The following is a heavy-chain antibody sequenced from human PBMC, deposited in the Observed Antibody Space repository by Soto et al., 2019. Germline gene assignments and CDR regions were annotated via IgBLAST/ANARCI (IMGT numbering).Heavy chain of an antibody. V-gene: IGHV3-33*01. CDR3: ARDSSSWPTGNWFDP. Sequence: PGGSLRLSCAASGFTFSSYGMHWVRQAPGKGLEWVAVIWYDGGNKYYADSVKGRFTISRDNSKNTLYLQMNSLRAGDTAVYYCARDSSSWPTGNWFDPWGQGTLVTVSS. CDR1: GFTFSSYG. CDR2: IWYDGGNK. D-gene: IGHD6-13*01. J-gene: IGHJ5*02.